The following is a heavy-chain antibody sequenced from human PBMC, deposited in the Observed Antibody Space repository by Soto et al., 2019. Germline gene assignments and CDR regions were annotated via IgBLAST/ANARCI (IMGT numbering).Heavy chain of an antibody. CDR1: GFSFSSGDYY. CDR3: ARYYRGSGSDYGMDV. Sequence: SETLFLTGSVSGFSFSSGDYYSCWLRQPPGEGLEWIGYIYYSGSTYYNPSLKSRVTISVDTSNNQVSLKLSTLTAADTAVYYCARYYRGSGSDYGMDVCGQGTMVTVS. V-gene: IGHV4-30-4*01. CDR2: IYYSGST. D-gene: IGHD3-10*01. J-gene: IGHJ6*02.